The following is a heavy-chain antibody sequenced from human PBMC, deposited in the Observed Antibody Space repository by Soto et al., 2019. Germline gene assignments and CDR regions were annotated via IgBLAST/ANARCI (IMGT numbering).Heavy chain of an antibody. D-gene: IGHD6-13*01. CDR1: GGSFSGYY. J-gene: IGHJ4*02. CDR2: INHSGST. V-gene: IGHV4-34*01. CDR3: ARAASSSWSTPYYFDY. Sequence: SETLSLTCAVYGGSFSGYYWSWIRQPPWKGLEWIGEINHSGSTNYNPSLKSRVTISVDTSKNQFSLKLSSVTAADTAVYYCARAASSSWSTPYYFDYWGQGTLVTVSS.